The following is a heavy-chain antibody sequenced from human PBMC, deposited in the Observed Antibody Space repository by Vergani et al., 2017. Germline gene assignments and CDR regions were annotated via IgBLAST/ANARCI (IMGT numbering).Heavy chain of an antibody. D-gene: IGHD5-18*01. CDR2: VYPADSDT. CDR3: ARKYSFGLFDY. J-gene: IGHJ4*02. CDR1: GYNFTNSW. V-gene: IGHV5-51*01. Sequence: VQLVESGGGVVQPGESLKISCKASGYNFTNSWIGWVRQMPGKGLEWMGVVYPADSDTRYSPSFQGQVTISADKSISTAYLQWNSLKASDTAIYFCARKYSFGLFDYWGQGIPVTVSS.